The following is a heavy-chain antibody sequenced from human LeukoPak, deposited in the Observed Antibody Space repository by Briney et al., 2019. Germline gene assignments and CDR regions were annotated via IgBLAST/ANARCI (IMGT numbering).Heavy chain of an antibody. J-gene: IGHJ4*02. Sequence: PGGSLRLSCAASGFTFSSYGMRWVRQAPGKGLEWVSAISGSGGSTYYADSVKGRFTISRDNAKNSLYLQMNSLRAGDTAVYYCARTIEMATISYFDYWGQGTLVTVSS. CDR2: ISGSGGST. V-gene: IGHV3-23*01. CDR1: GFTFSSYG. CDR3: ARTIEMATISYFDY. D-gene: IGHD5-24*01.